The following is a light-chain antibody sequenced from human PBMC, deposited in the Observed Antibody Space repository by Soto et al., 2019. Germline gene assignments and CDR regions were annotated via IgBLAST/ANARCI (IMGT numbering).Light chain of an antibody. CDR3: QAYNCAPRT. Sequence: IQPPSSLSSSVGDRGTITCRARQGSSNYLAWYQQKQREVPKLLIYAASSLKSVASTRFGGSGSGTDFTITISILQAEDVTTYCYQAYNCAPRTFGQGTKVDI. CDR2: AAS. CDR1: QGSSNY. J-gene: IGKJ1*01. V-gene: IGKV1-27*01.